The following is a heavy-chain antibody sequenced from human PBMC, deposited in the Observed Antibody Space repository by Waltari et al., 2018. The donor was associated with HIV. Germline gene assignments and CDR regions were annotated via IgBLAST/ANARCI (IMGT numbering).Heavy chain of an antibody. Sequence: DVPLVEAGGGLVKPGGYLRLACAGSGCSFSSYSMDWVRQAPGKGVEWVSSISRDSRYIYYADSVKGRFTISRDNARNSLFLQMNSLRADDTAVYYCVRGGEGTYGDYWGQGTLVTVSS. J-gene: IGHJ4*02. V-gene: IGHV3-21*01. CDR2: ISRDSRYI. D-gene: IGHD3-16*01. CDR1: GCSFSSYS. CDR3: VRGGEGTYGDY.